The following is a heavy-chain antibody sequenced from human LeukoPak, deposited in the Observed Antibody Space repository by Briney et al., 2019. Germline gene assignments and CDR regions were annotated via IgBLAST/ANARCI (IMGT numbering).Heavy chain of an antibody. V-gene: IGHV4-34*01. D-gene: IGHD3-3*01. J-gene: IGHJ4*02. CDR3: AREGFWSGYSRYFDY. CDR1: GGSFSGYY. Sequence: SETLSLTCAVYGGSFSGYYWSWIRQPPGKGLEWIGEINHSGSTNYNPSLKSRVTISVDTSKNQFSLKLSSVTAADTAVYYCAREGFWSGYSRYFDYWGQGTLVTVSS. CDR2: INHSGST.